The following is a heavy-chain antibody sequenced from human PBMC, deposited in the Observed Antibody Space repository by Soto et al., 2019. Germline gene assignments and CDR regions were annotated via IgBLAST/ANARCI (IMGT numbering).Heavy chain of an antibody. CDR2: INSDGSTT. V-gene: IGHV3-74*01. J-gene: IGHJ2*01. CDR1: GFTFSSYW. D-gene: IGHD1-1*01. Sequence: PGESLKISCAASGFTFSSYWMHWVRQAPGKGLVWVSRINSDGSTTIYADSVKGRFTISRDNAKNTLYLQMNSLRAEDSAVYYCARGAYGTHWYFDLWGRGTLVTVSS. CDR3: ARGAYGTHWYFDL.